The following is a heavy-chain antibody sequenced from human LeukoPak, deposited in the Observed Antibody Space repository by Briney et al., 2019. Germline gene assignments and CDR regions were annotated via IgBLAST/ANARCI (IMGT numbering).Heavy chain of an antibody. CDR2: IYSSGST. J-gene: IGHJ4*02. V-gene: IGHV4-59*08. CDR3: ARHVGIHLWSLYFDY. Sequence: PSETLSLTCIVSGGSISSYYWSWIRQPPGKGLEWIGYIYSSGSTDYNPSLKSRATISLDTSNHQFSLKLTTVTAADTAVYYCARHVGIHLWSLYFDYCGQGSLVTVSS. D-gene: IGHD5-18*01. CDR1: GGSISSYY.